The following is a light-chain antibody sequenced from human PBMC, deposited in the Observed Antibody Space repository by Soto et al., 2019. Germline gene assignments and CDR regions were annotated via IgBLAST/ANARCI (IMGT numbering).Light chain of an antibody. CDR1: QTISNW. CDR2: DAS. J-gene: IGKJ4*01. Sequence: IQMTQSPSTLSASVGDRVTITCRASQTISNWLAWYQQKPGKAPKLLIYDASSLQSGVPSRFSGRGSGTEFTLTISSLQPDDFATYYCQQRSNWPPLTFGGGTKVEIK. CDR3: QQRSNWPPLT. V-gene: IGKV1-5*01.